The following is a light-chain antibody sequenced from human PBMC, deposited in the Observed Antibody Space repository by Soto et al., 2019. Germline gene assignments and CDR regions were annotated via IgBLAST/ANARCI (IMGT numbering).Light chain of an antibody. CDR1: QRIRSW. J-gene: IGKJ1*01. CDR3: QHYDSYSPWM. V-gene: IGKV1-5*01. Sequence: DIQMTQSPLTVSATVGDRVTLTCRASQRIRSWVAWYQQKAGKAPKLVVYDASTLEGGVPSRFSGTGSGSEFTLTISSLQPDDSATYYCQHYDSYSPWMFGQGTRVEI. CDR2: DAS.